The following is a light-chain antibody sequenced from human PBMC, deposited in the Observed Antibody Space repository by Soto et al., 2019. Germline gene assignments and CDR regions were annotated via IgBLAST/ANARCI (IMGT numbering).Light chain of an antibody. J-gene: IGKJ4*01. CDR3: LSGHSRP. V-gene: IGKV1-12*02. CDR2: AAS. Sequence: DIQMTQSPSTLSASVGDRVTITCRASQSISGYLAWYQQKPGKAPKLLIYAASNLQSGVPSRFSGSGSGTDFTLTISSLQPEDFATYFCLSGHSRPFGGGTKVDIK. CDR1: QSISGY.